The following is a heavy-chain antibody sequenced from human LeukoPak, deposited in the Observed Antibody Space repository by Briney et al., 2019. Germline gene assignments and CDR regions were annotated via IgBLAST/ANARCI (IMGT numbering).Heavy chain of an antibody. CDR2: IYSGGKT. CDR3: ARVTGPTSTVVRGVIIPTFDY. V-gene: IGHV3-53*01. Sequence: PGGSLRLSCAASGFTVNNNYMSWVRQAPGKGLEWVSIIYSGGKTYYADSVKGRFTICRDNSKNTLYLQMNSLRVEDTAVYYCARVTGPTSTVVRGVIIPTFDYWGQGTLVTVSS. CDR1: GFTVNNNY. J-gene: IGHJ4*02. D-gene: IGHD3-10*01.